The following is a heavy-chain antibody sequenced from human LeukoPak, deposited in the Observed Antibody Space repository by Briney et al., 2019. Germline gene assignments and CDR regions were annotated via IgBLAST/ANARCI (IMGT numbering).Heavy chain of an antibody. J-gene: IGHJ3*02. CDR1: GGSISSYY. CDR2: IYYSGST. Sequence: PSETLSLTCTVSGGSISSYYWSWIRQPPGKGLEWIGCIYYSGSTNYNPSLKSRVTISVDTSKNQFSLKLSSVTAADTAVYYCARDGAGIYDAFDIWGQGTMVTVSS. D-gene: IGHD3-10*01. CDR3: ARDGAGIYDAFDI. V-gene: IGHV4-59*01.